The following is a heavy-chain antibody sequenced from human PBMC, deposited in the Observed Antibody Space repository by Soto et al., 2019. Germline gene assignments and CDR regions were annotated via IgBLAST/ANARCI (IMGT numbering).Heavy chain of an antibody. Sequence: QLQLQESGPGLVKPSETLSLTCAVSGGSISSITYYWGWIRQPPGKGLEWIGSIYESGSTYYNPSLKSRVTIAVDTSKTQFSLRLSSVTAEDTAVYYCARRITVPDNYFDLWGQGTLVTVSS. V-gene: IGHV4-39*01. CDR3: ARRITVPDNYFDL. CDR2: IYESGST. J-gene: IGHJ4*02. D-gene: IGHD4-17*01. CDR1: GGSISSITYY.